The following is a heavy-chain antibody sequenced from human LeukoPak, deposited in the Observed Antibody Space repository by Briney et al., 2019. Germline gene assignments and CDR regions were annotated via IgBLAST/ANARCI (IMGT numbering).Heavy chain of an antibody. V-gene: IGHV1-2*02. J-gene: IGHJ4*02. CDR2: INPNSGGT. Sequence: ASVKVSCKASGYTFTRYYMHRVRQAPGQGLEWMGWINPNSGGTNYAQKFQGRITMTSDTSISTAYMELSRLRSDDTAVYYCARDRGSGWFGELSPFDYWGQGTLVTVSS. CDR1: GYTFTRYY. CDR3: ARDRGSGWFGELSPFDY. D-gene: IGHD3-10*01.